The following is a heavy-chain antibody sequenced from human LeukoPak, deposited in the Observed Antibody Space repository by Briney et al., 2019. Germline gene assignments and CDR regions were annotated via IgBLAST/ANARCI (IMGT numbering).Heavy chain of an antibody. D-gene: IGHD4-11*01. CDR3: ARDAYSPGAVDI. J-gene: IGHJ3*02. CDR1: GGSISSGDYY. CDR2: IYYSGST. V-gene: IGHV4-30-4*01. Sequence: SETLSLTCTVSGGSISSGDYYWHWIRQPPGKGLEWIGYIYYSGSTYYNPSLKSRVTISLDTSKNQFSLRLSSVRAADTAVYYCARDAYSPGAVDIWGQGTMVTVSS.